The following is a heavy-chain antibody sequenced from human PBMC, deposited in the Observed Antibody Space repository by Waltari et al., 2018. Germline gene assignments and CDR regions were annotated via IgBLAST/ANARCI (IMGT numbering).Heavy chain of an antibody. Sequence: EVQLVESGGGLVKPGGSLRLSCAASGFTFSSYSMNWVRQAPGKGLEWVSSISSSSSYIDYADSVKGRFTISRDNAKNSLYLQMNSLRAEDTAVYYCARVGYNESEWGQGTLVTVSS. D-gene: IGHD5-12*01. CDR3: ARVGYNESE. CDR1: GFTFSSYS. J-gene: IGHJ4*02. V-gene: IGHV3-21*01. CDR2: ISSSSSYI.